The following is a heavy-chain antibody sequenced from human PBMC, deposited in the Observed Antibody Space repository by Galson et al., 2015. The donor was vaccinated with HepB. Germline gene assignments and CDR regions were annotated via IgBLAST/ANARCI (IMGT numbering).Heavy chain of an antibody. V-gene: IGHV3-21*01. CDR1: GFTFSSYS. J-gene: IGHJ4*02. D-gene: IGHD6-13*01. Sequence: SLRLSCAASGFTFSSYSMNWVRQAPGKGLEWVSSISSSSSYIYYADSVKGRFTISRDNSKNSLYLQMNSLRAEDTAVYYCARAPGSWPFDYWGQGTLVTVSS. CDR2: ISSSSSYI. CDR3: ARAPGSWPFDY.